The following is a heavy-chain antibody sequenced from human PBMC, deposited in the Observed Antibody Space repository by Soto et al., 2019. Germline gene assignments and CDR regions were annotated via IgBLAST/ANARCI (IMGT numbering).Heavy chain of an antibody. CDR2: ISYDGRDQ. D-gene: IGHD1-1*01. J-gene: IGHJ4*02. CDR1: GFTFISHG. Sequence: QVRLVESGGGVVQPGSYLRLSCAASGFTFISHGMHWVRQAPGKGLGWVALISYDGRDQYYADSVKGRFTISRDNSKKNVYLQMSSVSPEYTGIYYCAKDEGRIYNPLDYWGQGTLVTFSS. V-gene: IGHV3-30*18. CDR3: AKDEGRIYNPLDY.